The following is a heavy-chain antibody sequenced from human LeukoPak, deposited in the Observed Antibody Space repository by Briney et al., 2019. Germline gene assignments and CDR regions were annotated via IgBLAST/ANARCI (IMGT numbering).Heavy chain of an antibody. Sequence: PGGSLRLSCAASGFTFGNYWMSWVRQSPVKGLEWVANINQDGSERYYLESVKGRFTISRDNAKNSVSLQMHSLRAEDMALYYCARHQREDGTSGYYAPHFDHWGPGALVTVSS. V-gene: IGHV3-7*01. CDR3: ARHQREDGTSGYYAPHFDH. J-gene: IGHJ4*02. CDR2: INQDGSER. CDR1: GFTFGNYW. D-gene: IGHD3-22*01.